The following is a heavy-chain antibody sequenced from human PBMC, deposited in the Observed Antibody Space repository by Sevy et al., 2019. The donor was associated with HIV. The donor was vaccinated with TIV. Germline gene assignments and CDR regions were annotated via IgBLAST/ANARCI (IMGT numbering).Heavy chain of an antibody. CDR2: INHSGST. CDR3: ARDLKGHRLTQYYFDY. J-gene: IGHJ4*02. D-gene: IGHD2-8*01. CDR1: GGSFSGYY. V-gene: IGHV4-34*01. Sequence: SETLSLTCAVYGGSFSGYYWSWIRRPPGKGLEWIGEINHSGSTNYNPSLTSRVTISVDTSKNQFSLKLSSVTAADTAVYYCARDLKGHRLTQYYFDYWGQGTLVTVSS.